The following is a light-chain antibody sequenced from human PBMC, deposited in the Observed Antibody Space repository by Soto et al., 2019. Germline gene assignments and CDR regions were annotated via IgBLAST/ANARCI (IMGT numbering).Light chain of an antibody. CDR1: SSNIGAGYD. J-gene: IGLJ2*01. CDR3: QSSDSSLSGSYVV. Sequence: QSVLTQPPSVSGAPGQRVTISCTGSSSNIGAGYDVHWYQQLPGTAPKLLIYGNSNRSSGVPDRFSGSKSGTSASLAIAGLQAEDEADYYCQSSDSSLSGSYVVFGGGTKLTVL. V-gene: IGLV1-40*01. CDR2: GNS.